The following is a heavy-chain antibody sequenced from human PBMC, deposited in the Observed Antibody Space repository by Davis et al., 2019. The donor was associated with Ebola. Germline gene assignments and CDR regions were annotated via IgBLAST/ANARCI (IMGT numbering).Heavy chain of an antibody. CDR3: ARSVGGSSGWFRYFDY. V-gene: IGHV1-69*10. CDR2: IIPILGIA. Sequence: SVKVSCKASGGTFSSYAISWVRQAPGQGLEWMGGIIPILGIANYAQKFQGRVTMTRDTSISTAYMELSRLRSDDTAVYYCARSVGGSSGWFRYFDYWGQGTLVTVSS. D-gene: IGHD6-19*01. J-gene: IGHJ4*02. CDR1: GGTFSSYA.